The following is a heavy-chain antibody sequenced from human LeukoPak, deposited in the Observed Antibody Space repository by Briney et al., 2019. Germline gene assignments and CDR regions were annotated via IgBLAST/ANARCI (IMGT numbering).Heavy chain of an antibody. CDR3: TRGRYCSGGSCSVDY. J-gene: IGHJ4*02. Sequence: PGGSLRLSCAASAFTFSSYSMNWVRQAPGKGLEWVSYISSSSSNIYYADSVKGRFTISRDNAKNSLYLQMNSLKTEDTAVYYCTRGRYCSGGSCSVDYWGQGTLVTVSS. CDR1: AFTFSSYS. CDR2: ISSSSSNI. V-gene: IGHV3-48*01. D-gene: IGHD2-15*01.